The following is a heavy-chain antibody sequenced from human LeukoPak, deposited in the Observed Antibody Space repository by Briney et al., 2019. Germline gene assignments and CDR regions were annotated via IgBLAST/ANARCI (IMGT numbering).Heavy chain of an antibody. V-gene: IGHV3-48*03. CDR1: GFTFSGYE. D-gene: IGHD4-17*01. CDR3: AREPPTVTALFNY. Sequence: GGSLRLSCAASGFTFSGYEMNWVRQAPGKGLEWSSYISTSGSTIYYADSVKGRFTISRDNAKNSLYLQMNSLRAEDTAVYYCAREPPTVTALFNYWGPGNLVTVSS. CDR2: ISTSGSTI. J-gene: IGHJ4*02.